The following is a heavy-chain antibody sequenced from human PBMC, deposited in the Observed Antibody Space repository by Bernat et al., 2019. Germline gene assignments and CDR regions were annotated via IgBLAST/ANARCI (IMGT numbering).Heavy chain of an antibody. CDR1: GGSTTSSSYY. V-gene: IGHV4-39*01. CDR2: IYYSGST. J-gene: IGHJ4*02. CDR3: ARPTIYDSSGYYFDY. D-gene: IGHD3-22*01. Sequence: QLQLQESGPGLVKPSETLSLTCTVSGGSTTSSSYYWGWIRQPPGKGLEWIGSIYYSGSTYYNPSLKSRVTISVDTSKNQFSLKLSSVTAADTAVYYCARPTIYDSSGYYFDYWGQGTLVTVSS.